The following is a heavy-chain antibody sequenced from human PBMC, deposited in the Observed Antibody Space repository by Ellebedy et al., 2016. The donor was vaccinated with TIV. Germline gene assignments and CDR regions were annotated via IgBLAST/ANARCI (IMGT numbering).Heavy chain of an antibody. CDR2: IYTSGST. J-gene: IGHJ2*01. V-gene: IGHV4-4*07. CDR1: GGSISTYY. D-gene: IGHD4-17*01. Sequence: MPSETLSLTCTVSGGSISTYYWSWIRQPAGKGLEWIGRIYTSGSTTYNPSLKSRVTMSVDTSKNQFSLQLSSVTAADPAVYYCARDDGDYGGWYFDLWGRGTLVTVSS. CDR3: ARDDGDYGGWYFDL.